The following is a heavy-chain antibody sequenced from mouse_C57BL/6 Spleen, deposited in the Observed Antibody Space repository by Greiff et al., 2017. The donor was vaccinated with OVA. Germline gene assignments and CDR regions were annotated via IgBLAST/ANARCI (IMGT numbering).Heavy chain of an antibody. J-gene: IGHJ3*01. CDR2: ISSGSSTI. CDR1: GFTFSDYG. Sequence: DVMLVESGGGLVKPGGSLKLSCAASGFTFSDYGMHWVRQAPEKGLEWVAYISSGSSTIYYADTVKGRFTISRDNAKNTLFLQMTRLRAEDTAMYYCASVGDYDAWFAYWGQGTLVTVSA. V-gene: IGHV5-17*01. D-gene: IGHD2-4*01. CDR3: ASVGDYDAWFAY.